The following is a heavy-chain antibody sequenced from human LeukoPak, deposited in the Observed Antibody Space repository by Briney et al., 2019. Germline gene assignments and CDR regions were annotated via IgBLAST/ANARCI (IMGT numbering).Heavy chain of an antibody. D-gene: IGHD2-21*02. J-gene: IGHJ3*02. V-gene: IGHV3-23*01. CDR3: AKNYCGGDCYLELPRAFDI. Sequence: PGGSLRLSRAASGFTFSSYAMSWVRQAPGKGLEWVSAISGSGGSTYYADSVKGRFTISRDNSKNTLYLQMNSLRAEDTAVYYCAKNYCGGDCYLELPRAFDIWGQGTMVTVSS. CDR1: GFTFSSYA. CDR2: ISGSGGST.